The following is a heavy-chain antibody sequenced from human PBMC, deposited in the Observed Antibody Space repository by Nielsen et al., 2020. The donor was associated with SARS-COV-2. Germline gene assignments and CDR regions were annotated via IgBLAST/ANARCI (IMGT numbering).Heavy chain of an antibody. J-gene: IGHJ4*02. CDR3: TRLKRSLAESTY. CDR2: IYYSGSA. Sequence: SETLSLTCSVPGGSIRTRDYYWGWIRQPPGKGLEWIGSIYYSGSAYYNPSLKSRVTISLETSKNQFSLKVTSVTAADTSVYYCTRLKRSLAESTYWGQGTLVIVSS. D-gene: IGHD6-6*01. V-gene: IGHV4-39*01. CDR1: GGSIRTRDYY.